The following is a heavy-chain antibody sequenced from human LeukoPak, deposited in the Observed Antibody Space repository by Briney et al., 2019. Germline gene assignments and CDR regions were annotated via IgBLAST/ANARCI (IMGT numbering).Heavy chain of an antibody. J-gene: IGHJ3*02. D-gene: IGHD3-10*01. CDR1: GYSFTSYW. CDR3: ASRLVGGSGSYWAFDI. V-gene: IGHV5-51*01. Sequence: GESLKISCKGSGYSFTSYWIGWVRQMPGKGLEWMGIIYPGDSDTRYSPFFQGQVTISADKSISTAYLQWSSLKASDTAMYYCASRLVGGSGSYWAFDIWGQGTKGTGSS. CDR2: IYPGDSDT.